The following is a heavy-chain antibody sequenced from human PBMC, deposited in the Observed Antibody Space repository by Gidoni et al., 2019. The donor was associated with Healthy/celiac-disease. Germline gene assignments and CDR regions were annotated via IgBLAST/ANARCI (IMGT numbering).Heavy chain of an antibody. CDR1: GGSISSSSYY. CDR2: IYYSGST. Sequence: QLQLQESGPGLVKPSETLSLTCTVSGGSISSSSYYWGWIRQPPGKGLAWIGSIYYSGSTYYNPSLKSRVTISVDTSKNQFSLKLSSVTAADTAVYYCARHAPTDPEDWGQGTLVTVSS. CDR3: ARHAPTDPED. V-gene: IGHV4-39*01. J-gene: IGHJ4*02.